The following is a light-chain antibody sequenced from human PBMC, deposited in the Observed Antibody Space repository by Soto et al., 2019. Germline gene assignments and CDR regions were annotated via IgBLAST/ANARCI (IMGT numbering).Light chain of an antibody. Sequence: DIQMTQSPSSLSASVGDRVTITCRASQSISTYLNWYQQKPGKAPKLLIYAASILHSGVPSRFSGSGSATDFTLTISGLQPEDVATYYCQQSYNTPPYTFGQGTKLEIK. CDR1: QSISTY. J-gene: IGKJ2*01. CDR3: QQSYNTPPYT. V-gene: IGKV1-39*01. CDR2: AAS.